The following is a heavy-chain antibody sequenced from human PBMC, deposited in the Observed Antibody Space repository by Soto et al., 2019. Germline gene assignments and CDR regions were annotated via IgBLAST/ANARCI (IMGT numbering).Heavy chain of an antibody. CDR2: IYYSGSA. Sequence: TLSLTIIVSGDSLSSVGFYWGWIRQPPWKGVEWIGYIYYSGSAFYSPSLKSRVTISVDTSKNQFSLKLSSVTAADTAVYYCARSTIREIGYTKWFDPWGQGTLVTVSS. J-gene: IGHJ5*02. CDR1: GDSLSSVGFY. D-gene: IGHD2-2*02. CDR3: ARSTIREIGYTKWFDP. V-gene: IGHV4-30-4*01.